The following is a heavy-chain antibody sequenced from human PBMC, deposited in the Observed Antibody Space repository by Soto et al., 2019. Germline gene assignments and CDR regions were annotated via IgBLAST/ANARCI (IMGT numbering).Heavy chain of an antibody. D-gene: IGHD5-12*01. J-gene: IGHJ4*02. Sequence: EVQLVESGGGLVQPGGSLRLSCAASGFTFSSYSMNWVRQAPGKGLEWVSYISSSSSTIYYADPVKGRFTISRDNAKNSLYLQMNSLRAEDTAVYYCARDKVVATIRGLDYWGQGTLVTVSS. CDR2: ISSSSSTI. CDR1: GFTFSSYS. CDR3: ARDKVVATIRGLDY. V-gene: IGHV3-48*01.